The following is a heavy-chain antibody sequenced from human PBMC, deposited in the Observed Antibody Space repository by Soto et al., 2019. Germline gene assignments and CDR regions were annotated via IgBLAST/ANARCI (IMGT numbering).Heavy chain of an antibody. CDR2: IDPSDSYT. J-gene: IGHJ6*02. CDR1: GYSFTSYW. D-gene: IGHD3-3*01. CDR3: ARHLRFGVDNYYYYYGIDV. Sequence: PGESLKISCKGSGYSFTSYWISWVRQMPGKGLEWMGRIDPSDSYTNYSPSFQGHVTISADKSISTAYLQWSSLKASDTAMYYCARHLRFGVDNYYYYYGIDVWGQGTTVTVYS. V-gene: IGHV5-10-1*01.